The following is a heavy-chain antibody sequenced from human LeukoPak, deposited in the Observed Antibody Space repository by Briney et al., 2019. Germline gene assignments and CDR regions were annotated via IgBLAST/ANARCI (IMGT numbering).Heavy chain of an antibody. CDR3: ATSSIALAGTVDY. CDR2: ISSSSAYI. CDR1: GFTFSSYI. J-gene: IGHJ4*02. V-gene: IGHV3-21*01. Sequence: PGGSLRLSCAASGFTFSSYIMNWVRQAPGKGPEWVSSISSSSAYIYYADSVKGRFTISRDNAKSSLFLQMNSLRDEDTAVYYCATSSIALAGTVDYWGQGTLATVSS. D-gene: IGHD6-19*01.